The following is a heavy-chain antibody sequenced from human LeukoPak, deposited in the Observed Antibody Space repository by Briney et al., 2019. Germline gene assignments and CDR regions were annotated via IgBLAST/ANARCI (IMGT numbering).Heavy chain of an antibody. Sequence: SETLSLTCAVYGESFSGFYWNWIRQPPGKGLEWIGDINHSGSTNYNPSLKSRVTISVDTSKNQFSLKLSSVTAADTAVYYCASQIDPYYFDYWGQGTLVTVSS. CDR3: ASQIDPYYFDY. V-gene: IGHV4-34*01. J-gene: IGHJ4*02. CDR2: INHSGST. CDR1: GESFSGFY.